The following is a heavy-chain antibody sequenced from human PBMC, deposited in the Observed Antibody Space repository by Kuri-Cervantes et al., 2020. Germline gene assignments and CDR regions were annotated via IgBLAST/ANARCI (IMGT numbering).Heavy chain of an antibody. D-gene: IGHD5-12*01. V-gene: IGHV4-4*07. CDR2: IYHSGNT. CDR3: ARGARIYSNTWTKRGGWIDP. J-gene: IGHJ5*02. CDR1: GGSISSYY. Sequence: SETLSLTCTVSGGSISSYYWSWIRQPAGKGLEWIGRIYHSGNTYYNPSLKSRVTMSVHTSKNQFSVKLRSVTAADTAVYYCARGARIYSNTWTKRGGWIDPWGQGTVVTVSS.